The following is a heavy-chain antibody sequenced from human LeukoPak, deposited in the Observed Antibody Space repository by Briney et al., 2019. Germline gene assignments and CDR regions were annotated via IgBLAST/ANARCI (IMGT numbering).Heavy chain of an antibody. CDR2: IYNSGST. J-gene: IGHJ5*02. Sequence: TSETLSLTCTVSGYAISSGYYGGWIRQPPGKGREGIGSIYNSGSTYYNPSLKSRLTISVAAPRNPFSLGLSSVTAADTAMYYCAKSSWSLFDPWGQGTLVTVSS. CDR1: GYAISSGYY. D-gene: IGHD3-10*01. CDR3: AKSSWSLFDP. V-gene: IGHV4-38-2*02.